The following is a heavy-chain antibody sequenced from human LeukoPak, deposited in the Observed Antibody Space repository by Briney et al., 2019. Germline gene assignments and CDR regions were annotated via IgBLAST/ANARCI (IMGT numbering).Heavy chain of an antibody. CDR2: ITPIFDTP. D-gene: IGHD1-26*01. J-gene: IGHJ4*02. CDR3: ARGPPPLYSGSYRPLDH. V-gene: IGHV1-69*01. CDR1: GGTFSNDS. Sequence: SVKVSCMVSGGTFSNDSITWVRQAPGQGLEWVGGITPIFDTPNYAPKLQGRLTINADGSTSTVYMELRSLRSEDTAVYFCARGPPPLYSGSYRPLDHWGQGTLVTVSS.